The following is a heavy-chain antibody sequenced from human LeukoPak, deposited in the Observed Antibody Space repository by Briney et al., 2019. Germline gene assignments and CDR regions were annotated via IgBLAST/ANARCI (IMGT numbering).Heavy chain of an antibody. Sequence: SQTLSLTCAVPGGSISSGGYSWSWIRQPPGKGLEWIGYMYHSGTTHYNPSLKSRVTISVDRSKNQFSLKLSSVTAADTAVYYCVRGYYYASSGYWVRAFDIWGQGTMVTVSS. V-gene: IGHV4-30-2*01. CDR2: MYHSGTT. J-gene: IGHJ3*02. D-gene: IGHD3-22*01. CDR3: VRGYYYASSGYWVRAFDI. CDR1: GGSISSGGYS.